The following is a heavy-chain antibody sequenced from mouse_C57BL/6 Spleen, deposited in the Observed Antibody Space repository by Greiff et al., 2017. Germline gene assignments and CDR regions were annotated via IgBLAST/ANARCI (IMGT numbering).Heavy chain of an antibody. CDR3: ARKAGDGDWYFDV. D-gene: IGHD2-3*01. V-gene: IGHV1-64*01. Sequence: QVQLQQPGAELVKPGASVKLSCKASGYTFTSYWMHWVKQRPGQGLEWIGMIHPNSGSTNYNEKFKSKATLTVDKSSSTAYMQLSSLTSEDSAVYYCARKAGDGDWYFDVWGTGTTVTVSS. CDR1: GYTFTSYW. J-gene: IGHJ1*03. CDR2: IHPNSGST.